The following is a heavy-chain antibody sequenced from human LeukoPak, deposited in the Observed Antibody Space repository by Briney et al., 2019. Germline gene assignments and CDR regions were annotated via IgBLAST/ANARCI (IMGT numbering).Heavy chain of an antibody. Sequence: GGSLRLSCTASGFTFSSYAMSWVRQALGKGLEWVSVVSAAASTSYADSVKGRFTISRDNSQNTLYLQMNSLRAEDTAVYYCAKGDDWLLWDYWGQGTLVTVSS. V-gene: IGHV3-23*01. CDR3: AKGDDWLLWDY. J-gene: IGHJ4*02. D-gene: IGHD3-9*01. CDR2: VSAAAST. CDR1: GFTFSSYA.